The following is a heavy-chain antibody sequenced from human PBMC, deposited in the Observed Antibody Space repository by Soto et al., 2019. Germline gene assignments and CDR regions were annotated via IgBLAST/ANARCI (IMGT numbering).Heavy chain of an antibody. Sequence: QVQLVQSGTEVKKPGASVKVSCKASGYTFTNYAMHWVRQAPGQRLECMGWINAGNGNTKYSQKFQGRVTITRDTSASTAYMELSSLRSEDTAGYYCARGANLPCGELSSFDYWCQGTLVTVSS. CDR2: INAGNGNT. V-gene: IGHV1-3*01. CDR1: GYTFTNYA. D-gene: IGHD3-10*01. CDR3: ARGANLPCGELSSFDY. J-gene: IGHJ4*02.